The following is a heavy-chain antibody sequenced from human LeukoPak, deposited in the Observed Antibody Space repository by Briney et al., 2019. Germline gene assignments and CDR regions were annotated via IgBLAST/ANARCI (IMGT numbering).Heavy chain of an antibody. CDR3: AREAMYSYGNNFDY. D-gene: IGHD5-18*01. V-gene: IGHV4-34*01. CDR1: GGSFSGYY. CDR2: INHSGST. J-gene: IGHJ4*02. Sequence: SETLSLTCAVYGGSFSGYYWSWIRQPPGKGLEWIGEINHSGSTNYNPSLKSRVTISVDTSKNQFSLKLSSVTAADTAVYHCAREAMYSYGNNFDYWGQGTLVTVSS.